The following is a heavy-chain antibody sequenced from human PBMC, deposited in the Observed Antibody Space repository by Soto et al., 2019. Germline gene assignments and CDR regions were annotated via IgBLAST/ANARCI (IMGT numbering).Heavy chain of an antibody. CDR2: IYPGDSDT. CDR3: ARGYCTTTICDPWFDP. Sequence: GETLKISCTGVGYSFTSYWIGWVRQMPGKGLEWMGIIYPGDSDTRYSPSFQGQVTISADKSITTAYLQWSSLKASDTAMYYCARGYCTTTICDPWFDPWGQGTLVTVSS. V-gene: IGHV5-51*01. J-gene: IGHJ5*02. D-gene: IGHD2-2*01. CDR1: GYSFTSYW.